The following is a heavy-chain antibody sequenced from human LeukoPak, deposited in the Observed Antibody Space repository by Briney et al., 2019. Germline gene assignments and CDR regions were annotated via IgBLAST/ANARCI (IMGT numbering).Heavy chain of an antibody. V-gene: IGHV1-2*02. CDR1: GYTFTGYY. D-gene: IGHD3-22*01. J-gene: IGHJ3*02. CDR2: INPNSGGT. CDR3: ARVQPSSGYYRYDAFDI. Sequence: ASVKVSCKASGYTFTGYYMHWVRQAPGQGLEWMGWINPNSGGTNYAQKFQGRVTMTRDTSISTAYMELSRLRSDDTAVYYCARVQPSSGYYRYDAFDIWGQGTMVTVSS.